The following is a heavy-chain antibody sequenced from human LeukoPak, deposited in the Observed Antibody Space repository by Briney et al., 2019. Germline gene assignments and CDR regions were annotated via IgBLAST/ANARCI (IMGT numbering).Heavy chain of an antibody. D-gene: IGHD4-23*01. CDR1: GFTFSSYW. J-gene: IGHJ4*02. V-gene: IGHV3-74*01. CDR3: VRGNDYGGPHY. Sequence: GGSLRLSCAVSGFTFSSYWMHWVRQAPGKGLVWVSRIDRDGSRINYADSVKGRFTISRDNGKNTLFLQMDSLRAEDAAVYYCVRGNDYGGPHYWGQGTLVTVSS. CDR2: IDRDGSRI.